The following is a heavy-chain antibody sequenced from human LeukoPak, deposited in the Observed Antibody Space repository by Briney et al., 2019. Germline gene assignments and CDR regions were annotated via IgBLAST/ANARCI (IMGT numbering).Heavy chain of an antibody. D-gene: IGHD3-22*01. CDR3: AKDDYYDSSGYYWSEAFDI. V-gene: IGHV3-30*02. CDR1: GFTFSSYG. Sequence: GGSLRLSCAASGFTFSSYGMHWVRQAPGKGLEWVAFIRYDGSNKYYADSVKGRFTISRDNSKNTLYLQMNSLRAEDTAVYYCAKDDYYDSSGYYWSEAFDIWGQGTMVTVSS. J-gene: IGHJ3*02. CDR2: IRYDGSNK.